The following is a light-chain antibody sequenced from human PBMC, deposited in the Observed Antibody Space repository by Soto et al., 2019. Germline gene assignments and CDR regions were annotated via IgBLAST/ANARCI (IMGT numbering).Light chain of an antibody. J-gene: IGKJ2*02. CDR2: AAS. Sequence: EIVLTQSPGTLSLSPGERATLSCRASQSVTNSYLAWHQQKPGQAPRLLIYAASSRATGIPARFSGSGSGTDFTLTITRLEPEDFAVFYCQQYGSSPGTFGQGTKLEIK. CDR3: QQYGSSPGT. V-gene: IGKV3-20*01. CDR1: QSVTNSY.